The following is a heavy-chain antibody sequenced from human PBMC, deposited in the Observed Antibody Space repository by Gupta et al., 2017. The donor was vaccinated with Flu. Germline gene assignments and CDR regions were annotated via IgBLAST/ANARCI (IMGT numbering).Heavy chain of an antibody. Sequence: GYTFSGFYIHWVRQAPGQGLEWMGWINPNTGGTNYAQKFQGRVTMTRDTSISTAYMELSSLRSDDTAVYYCARRATGLIDYWGQGTLVTVSS. CDR2: INPNTGGT. D-gene: IGHD1-1*01. CDR3: ARRATGLIDY. J-gene: IGHJ4*02. CDR1: GYTFSGFY. V-gene: IGHV1-2*02.